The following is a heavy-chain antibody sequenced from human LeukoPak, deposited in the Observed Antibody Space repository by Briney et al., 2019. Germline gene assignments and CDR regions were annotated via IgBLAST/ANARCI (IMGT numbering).Heavy chain of an antibody. CDR2: ISSSSSYI. Sequence: GGSLRLSCAASGFTFSSYSMNWVRQAPGKGLEWVSSISSSSSYIYYADSVKGRFTISRDNAKNSLYLQMNSLRAEDTAVYYCARDGNVDIVATTIGDYFDYWGQGTLVTVSS. D-gene: IGHD5-12*01. CDR3: ARDGNVDIVATTIGDYFDY. J-gene: IGHJ4*02. CDR1: GFTFSSYS. V-gene: IGHV3-21*01.